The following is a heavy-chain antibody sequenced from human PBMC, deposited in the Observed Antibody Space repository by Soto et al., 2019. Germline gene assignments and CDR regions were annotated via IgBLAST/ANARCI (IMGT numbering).Heavy chain of an antibody. CDR3: ARVKRSTSRLDP. D-gene: IGHD1-26*01. J-gene: IGHJ5*02. CDR2: IYHSGST. V-gene: IGHV4-30-2*01. Sequence: SETLSLTCAVSGGSISSGGYSWSWIRQPPGKGLEWIGYIYHSGSTYYNPSLKSRVTISVDRSKNQFSLKLSSVTAADTAVYYCARVKRSTSRLDPWGQGTLVTVSS. CDR1: GGSISSGGYS.